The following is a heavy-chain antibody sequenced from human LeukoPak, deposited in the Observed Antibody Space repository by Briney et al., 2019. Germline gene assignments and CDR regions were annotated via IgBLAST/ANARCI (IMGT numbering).Heavy chain of an antibody. CDR3: TRAQFYYDSGSAY. D-gene: IGHD3-10*01. CDR1: GCTFSSFW. J-gene: IGHJ4*02. V-gene: IGHV3-74*01. Sequence: PGGSLRLSCAASGCTFSSFWMHWVRQAPGKGLVWVSRISPDGSTSNYADSVKGRFTISRDNAKSTLYLQMNSLRAEDTAVYYCTRAQFYYDSGSAYWGQGTLVTVS. CDR2: ISPDGSTS.